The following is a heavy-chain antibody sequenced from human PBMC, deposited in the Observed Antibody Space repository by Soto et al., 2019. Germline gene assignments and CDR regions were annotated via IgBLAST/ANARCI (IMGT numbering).Heavy chain of an antibody. J-gene: IGHJ6*02. D-gene: IGHD2-2*02. CDR2: ISSNGGST. V-gene: IGHV3-64*01. CDR1: GFTFSSYA. Sequence: GGSLRISCAASGFTFSSYAMHWVRQAPGKGLEYVSAISSNGGSTYYANSVKGRFTISRDNSKNTLYLQMGSLRAEDMAVYYCARVGGIVVVPAAIPDYYGMDVWGQGTTVTVSS. CDR3: ARVGGIVVVPAAIPDYYGMDV.